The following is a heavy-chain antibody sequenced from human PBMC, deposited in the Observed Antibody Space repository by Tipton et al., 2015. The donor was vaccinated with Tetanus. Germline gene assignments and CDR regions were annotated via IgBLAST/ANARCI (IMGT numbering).Heavy chain of an antibody. V-gene: IGHV4-31*03. J-gene: IGHJ6*02. Sequence: TLSLTCTVSGGSISSSSHYWTWIRQRPGKGLEWIGYVYYSGTTYFDLSLQSRLTLSVDTSRNLFSLKLTSVTAADTGIYYCARETGSTYATAASGQGNAVPVSS. CDR2: VYYSGTT. CDR3: ARETGSTYATAA. CDR1: GGSISSSSHY.